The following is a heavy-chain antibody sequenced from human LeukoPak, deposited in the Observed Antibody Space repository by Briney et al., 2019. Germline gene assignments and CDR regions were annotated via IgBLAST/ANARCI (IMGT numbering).Heavy chain of an antibody. V-gene: IGHV3-23*01. Sequence: PGGSLRLSCAASGFTFNIHAMTWARQAPGRGLEWVSVISPNGDTTFYADSVKGRFTISRDNSKNTLYLQMNSLRAEDTAAYYCAKGLVPAAMGEFDYWGQGTLVTVSS. D-gene: IGHD2-2*01. CDR3: AKGLVPAAMGEFDY. CDR2: ISPNGDTT. CDR1: GFTFNIHA. J-gene: IGHJ4*02.